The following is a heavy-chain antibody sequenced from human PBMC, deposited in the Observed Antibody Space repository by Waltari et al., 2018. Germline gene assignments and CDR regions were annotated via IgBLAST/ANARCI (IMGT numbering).Heavy chain of an antibody. CDR2: VSGSGATT. CDR1: GFSFGGFA. Sequence: EVQLLESGGGLVQPGGSLRLSCAASGFSFGGFALNWVRQAQGKGLEWGSGVSGSGATTYYADSVRGRFTVSRDNNRNTMYLQMNSLRAEDTAVYYCAKAFRGYSGSYFDIWGRGTLVAVSA. D-gene: IGHD5-12*01. CDR3: AKAFRGYSGSYFDI. J-gene: IGHJ4*02. V-gene: IGHV3-23*01.